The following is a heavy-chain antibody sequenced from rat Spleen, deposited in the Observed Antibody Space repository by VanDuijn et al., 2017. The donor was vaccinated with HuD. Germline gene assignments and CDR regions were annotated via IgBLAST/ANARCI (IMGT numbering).Heavy chain of an antibody. D-gene: IGHD1-2*01. V-gene: IGHV3-1*01. CDR2: ISYSGST. Sequence: EVQLQESGPGLVKPSQSLSLTCSVTGYSITSNYWGWIRKFPGNKMEWMGYISYSGSTSYNPSLKSRISITRNTSKNQFFLQLNSVTTEDTATYYCARWGIAAGFDYWGQGVMVTVSS. CDR3: ARWGIAAGFDY. CDR1: GYSITSNY. J-gene: IGHJ2*01.